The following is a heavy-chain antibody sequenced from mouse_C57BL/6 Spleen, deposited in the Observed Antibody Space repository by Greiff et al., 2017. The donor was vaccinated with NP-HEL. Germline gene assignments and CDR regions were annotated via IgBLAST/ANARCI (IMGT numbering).Heavy chain of an antibody. J-gene: IGHJ2*01. CDR1: GYTFTSYW. CDR3: AIQLGLGSFDY. D-gene: IGHD4-1*02. CDR2: IDPSDSYT. V-gene: IGHV1-69*01. Sequence: QVQLQQPGAELVMPGASVKLSCKASGYTFTSYWMHWVKQRPGQGLEWIGEIDPSDSYTNYNQKFKGKSTLTVDKSSSTAYMQLSSLTSEDSAVYYCAIQLGLGSFDYWGQGTTLTVSS.